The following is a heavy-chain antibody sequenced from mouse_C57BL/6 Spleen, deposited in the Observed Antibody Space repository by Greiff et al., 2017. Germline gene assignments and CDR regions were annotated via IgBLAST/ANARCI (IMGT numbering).Heavy chain of an antibody. V-gene: IGHV6-3*01. CDR1: GFTFSNYW. CDR2: IRLKSDNYAT. Sequence: EVKVVESGGGLVQPGGSMKLSCVASGFTFSNYWMNWVRQSPEKGLEWVAQIRLKSDNYATHYAESVKGRFTISSDDSKSSVYLQRNNLRAEDTGIYYCTVLIYYYGSHWGQGTTLTVSS. CDR3: TVLIYYYGSH. J-gene: IGHJ2*01. D-gene: IGHD1-1*01.